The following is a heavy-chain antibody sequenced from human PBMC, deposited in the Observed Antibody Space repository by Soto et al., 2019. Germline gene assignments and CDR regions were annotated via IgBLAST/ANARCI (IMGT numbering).Heavy chain of an antibody. CDR1: GYSFTSYW. V-gene: IGHV5-51*01. D-gene: IGHD1-1*01. CDR2: IYPRDSDI. Sequence: FLKISCKASGYSFTSYWIAWVRQMPGKGLEWMGIIYPRDSDIRYSPSFQGQVTISVDKSISTAYLQWSSLKASDTAIYYCATTSPQGNFYYGLDVWGQGTTVTVSS. CDR3: ATTSPQGNFYYGLDV. J-gene: IGHJ6*02.